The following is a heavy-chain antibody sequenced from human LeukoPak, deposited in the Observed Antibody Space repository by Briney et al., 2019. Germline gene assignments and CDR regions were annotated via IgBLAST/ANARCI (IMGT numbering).Heavy chain of an antibody. CDR2: IYYSGST. D-gene: IGHD5-12*01. CDR3: AREYSGYDLYYYYGMDV. J-gene: IGHJ6*02. Sequence: PSETLSLTCTVSGGSISSGGYYWSWIRQHPGKGLEWIGYIYYSGSTYYNPSLKSRVTISVDTSKNQFSLKLSSVTAADTAVYYCAREYSGYDLYYYYGMDVWGQGTTVTVSS. V-gene: IGHV4-31*03. CDR1: GGSISSGGYY.